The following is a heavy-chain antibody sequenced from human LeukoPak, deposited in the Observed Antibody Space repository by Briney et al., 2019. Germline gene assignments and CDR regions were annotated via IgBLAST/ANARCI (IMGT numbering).Heavy chain of an antibody. V-gene: IGHV3-48*03. J-gene: IGHJ4*02. CDR1: GFTFRSYE. Sequence: PGGSLRLSCVASGFTFRSYEMNWVRQAPGKGLEWVSYISSSGSTIYYADSVKGRFTISRDNAKNSLYLQMNSLRAEATAVYYCARVLRGAARPFDYWGQGTLVTVSS. D-gene: IGHD6-6*01. CDR3: ARVLRGAARPFDY. CDR2: ISSSGSTI.